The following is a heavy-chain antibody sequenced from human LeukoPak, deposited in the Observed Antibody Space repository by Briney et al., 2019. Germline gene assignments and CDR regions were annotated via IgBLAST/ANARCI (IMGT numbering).Heavy chain of an antibody. CDR1: GGSINSSLYY. V-gene: IGHV4-61*02. J-gene: IGHJ4*02. Sequence: SETLSLTCTVSGGSINSSLYYWGWIRQPAGKGLEWIGRIYTSGSTNYNPSLKSRVTMSVDTSKKQFSLKLSSVTAADTAVYYCAREPLLRYYFDYWGQGTLVTVSS. CDR3: AREPLLRYYFDY. CDR2: IYTSGST.